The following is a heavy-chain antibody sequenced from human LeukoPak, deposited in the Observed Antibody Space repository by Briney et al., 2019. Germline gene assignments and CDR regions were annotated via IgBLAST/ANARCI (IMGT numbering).Heavy chain of an antibody. CDR2: ISWNSGSI. V-gene: IGHV3-9*01. CDR3: AKDMCGLGCFDY. J-gene: IGHJ4*02. CDR1: GFTFDDYA. D-gene: IGHD3/OR15-3a*01. Sequence: PGGSLRLSCAASGFTFDDYAMHWVRQAPGKGLEWVSGISWNSGSIGYADSVKGRFTISRDNAKNSLYLQMNSLRAEDTALYYCAKDMCGLGCFDYWGQGTLVTVSS.